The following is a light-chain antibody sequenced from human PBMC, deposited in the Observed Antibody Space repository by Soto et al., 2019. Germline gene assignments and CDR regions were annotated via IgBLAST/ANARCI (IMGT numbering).Light chain of an antibody. CDR2: LNSDGSH. CDR1: SGHSSYA. CDR3: QTWGTGLNWV. J-gene: IGLJ3*02. Sequence: QPVLTQSPSASASLGASVKLTCTLSSGHSSYAIAWHQQQPEKGPRYLMKLNSDGSHSKGDGIPDRFSGSSSGAERYLTISSLLSEDEADYYCQTWGTGLNWVFGGGTKLTVL. V-gene: IGLV4-69*01.